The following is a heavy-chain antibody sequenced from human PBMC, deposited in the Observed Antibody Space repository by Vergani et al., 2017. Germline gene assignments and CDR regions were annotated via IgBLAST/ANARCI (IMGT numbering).Heavy chain of an antibody. CDR3: ATELGYCGGGSCDRLY. J-gene: IGHJ4*02. V-gene: IGHV3-23*01. CDR2: IRGTDTCT. D-gene: IGHD2-15*01. CDR1: GFTFSSYG. Sequence: EGQLLESGGGMVQPGGSLRLSCVASGFTFSSYGMNWVRQAPGKGLEWVSGIRGTDTCTFYADSVKGRFSISRDNSKNTLFLQMSALRAEDTAVYYCATELGYCGGGSCDRLYWGQGTLVTVS.